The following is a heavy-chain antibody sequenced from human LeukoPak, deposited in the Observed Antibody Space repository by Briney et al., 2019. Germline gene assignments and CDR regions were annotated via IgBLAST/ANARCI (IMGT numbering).Heavy chain of an antibody. Sequence: GGSLRLSCAASGFTFSSYSMNWVRQAPGKGLEWVSSISSSSSYIYYADSVKGRFTISRDNAKNSLYLQMNSPRAEDTAVYYCARDGSGYANFDYWGQGTLVTVSS. V-gene: IGHV3-21*01. J-gene: IGHJ4*02. CDR2: ISSSSSYI. CDR1: GFTFSSYS. D-gene: IGHD5-12*01. CDR3: ARDGSGYANFDY.